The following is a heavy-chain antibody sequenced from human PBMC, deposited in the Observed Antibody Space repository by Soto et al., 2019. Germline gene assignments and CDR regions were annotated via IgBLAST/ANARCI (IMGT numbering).Heavy chain of an antibody. J-gene: IGHJ4*02. CDR1: GFTVSSNY. V-gene: IGHV3-66*01. CDR2: IYIDGST. Sequence: GGSLRLSCAASGFTVSSNYMSWVRQAPGKGLEWVSLIYIDGSTSYADSVKGRFTISRDNSKNTLYLQMNSLRAEDTAVYYCARVSRETGYLYFHYWGQGTLVTVS. D-gene: IGHD3-9*01. CDR3: ARVSRETGYLYFHY.